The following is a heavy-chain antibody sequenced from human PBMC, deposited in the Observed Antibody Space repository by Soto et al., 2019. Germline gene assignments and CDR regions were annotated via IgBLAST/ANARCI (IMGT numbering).Heavy chain of an antibody. CDR3: AKDLQGSLDP. CDR2: ISYDGSNK. V-gene: IGHV3-30*18. CDR1: GFTFSSYG. J-gene: IGHJ5*02. D-gene: IGHD1-1*01. Sequence: GGSLRLSCAASGFTFSSYGMHWVRQAPGKGLEWVAVISYDGSNKYYADSVKGRFTISRDNSKNTLYLQMNSLRAEDTAVYYCAKDLQGSLDPWGQGTLVTVSS.